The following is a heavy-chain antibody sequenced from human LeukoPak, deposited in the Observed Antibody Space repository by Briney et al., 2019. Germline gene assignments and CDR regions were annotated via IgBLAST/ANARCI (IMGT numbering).Heavy chain of an antibody. D-gene: IGHD2-2*01. J-gene: IGHJ4*02. Sequence: GGSLRLSCAASGFMFSSNWMSWVRQAPGKGLEWVSGISTSGGSTYYADSVKGRFTISRDNSKNTLYLQMNSLTAEDTAVFYCAKDSQVVPAAKSHLDYWGQGTLVTVSS. CDR1: GFMFSSNW. CDR3: AKDSQVVPAAKSHLDY. V-gene: IGHV3-23*01. CDR2: ISTSGGST.